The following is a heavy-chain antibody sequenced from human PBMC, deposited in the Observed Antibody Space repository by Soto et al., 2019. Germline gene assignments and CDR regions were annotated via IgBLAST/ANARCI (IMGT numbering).Heavy chain of an antibody. J-gene: IGHJ6*02. V-gene: IGHV4-39*01. CDR3: ARLTGNFWSGYPNYYYYGMDV. D-gene: IGHD3-3*01. CDR1: GGSISSSSYY. Sequence: SETLSLTCTVSGGSISSSSYYWGWIRQPPGKGLEWIGSIYYSGSTYYNPSLKSRVTISVDTSKNQFSLKLSSVTAADTAVYYCARLTGNFWSGYPNYYYYGMDVWGQGTTVTAP. CDR2: IYYSGST.